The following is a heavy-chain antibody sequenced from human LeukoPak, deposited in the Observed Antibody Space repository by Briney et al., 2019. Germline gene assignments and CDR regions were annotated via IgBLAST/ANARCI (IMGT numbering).Heavy chain of an antibody. CDR3: ARARSASYRTHYYYGMDV. Sequence: ASETLSLTCTVSGGSISSGSYYWSWIRQPAGKGLEWIGRIYTSGSTNYNPSLKSRVTISVDTSKNQFSLKLSSVTAADTAVYYCARARSASYRTHYYYGMDVWGQGTTATVSS. CDR2: IYTSGST. CDR1: GGSISSGSYY. J-gene: IGHJ6*02. D-gene: IGHD2-2*01. V-gene: IGHV4-61*02.